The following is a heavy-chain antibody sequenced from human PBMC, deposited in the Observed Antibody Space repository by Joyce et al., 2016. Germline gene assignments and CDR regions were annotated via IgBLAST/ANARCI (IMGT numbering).Heavy chain of an antibody. J-gene: IGHJ4*02. CDR1: GLTLRNYG. CDR2: ISNDGIYK. Sequence: QVQLVESGGGVVQPGRSLRLSCAASGLTLRNYGVHWVRQAPGKGLEWVAVISNDGIYKYYADSVKGRFTISRDNSKNTVFLEMNSLRTEDTAVYYCAKILTATYSSGWFLDYWGQGTLVTVSS. D-gene: IGHD6-25*01. V-gene: IGHV3-30*18. CDR3: AKILTATYSSGWFLDY.